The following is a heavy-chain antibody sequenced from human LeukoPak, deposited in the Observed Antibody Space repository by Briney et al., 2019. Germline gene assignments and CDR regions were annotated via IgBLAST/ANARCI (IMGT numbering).Heavy chain of an antibody. Sequence: PGGSLRLSCAAAGFTFSSYGMHWVRQAPGKGLEWVAAISYEGGSKYYADFVKGRFTISRDNAKNSLYLQMNSLRAEDTAVYYCARRGYSYGYNYFDYWGQGTLVTVSS. D-gene: IGHD5-18*01. CDR1: GFTFSSYG. V-gene: IGHV3-30*03. CDR2: ISYEGGSK. J-gene: IGHJ4*02. CDR3: ARRGYSYGYNYFDY.